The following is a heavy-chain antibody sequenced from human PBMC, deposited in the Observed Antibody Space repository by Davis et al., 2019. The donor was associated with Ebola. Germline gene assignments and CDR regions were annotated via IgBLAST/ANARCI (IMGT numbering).Heavy chain of an antibody. D-gene: IGHD1-1*01. J-gene: IGHJ4*02. CDR1: GYTFTSYD. CDR2: MNPNSGNT. Sequence: ASVKVSCKASGYTFTSYDINWVRQATGQGLEWMGWMNPNSGNTGYAQKFQGRVTMTRNTSISTAYMEVGSLRSDDTAVYYCARAQFPTTSDHWGQGTLVTVSS. V-gene: IGHV1-8*01. CDR3: ARAQFPTTSDH.